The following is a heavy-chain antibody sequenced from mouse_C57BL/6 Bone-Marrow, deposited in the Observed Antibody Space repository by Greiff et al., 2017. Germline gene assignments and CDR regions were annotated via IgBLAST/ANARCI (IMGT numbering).Heavy chain of an antibody. CDR3: TRDDYDMRFAY. Sequence: EVMLVESGEGLVKPGGSLKLSCAASGFTFSSYAMSWVRQTPEKRLEWVAYISSGGDYIYYADTVKGRFTISRDNARNTLYLQMSSLKSEDTAMYYCTRDDYDMRFAYWGQGTLVTVSA. CDR2: ISSGGDYI. V-gene: IGHV5-9-1*02. J-gene: IGHJ3*01. D-gene: IGHD2-4*01. CDR1: GFTFSSYA.